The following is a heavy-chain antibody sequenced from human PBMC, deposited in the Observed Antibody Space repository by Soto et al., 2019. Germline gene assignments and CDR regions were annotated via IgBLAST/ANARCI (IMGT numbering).Heavy chain of an antibody. CDR3: ARDRGVSPPNYYYYGMDV. CDR1: GFTVSSNY. V-gene: IGHV3-53*02. J-gene: IGHJ6*02. CDR2: IYSGGST. Sequence: EVQLVETGGGLIQPGGSLRLYCAASGFTVSSNYMSWVRQAPGKGLEWVSVIYSGGSTYYADSVKGRFTISRDNSKNTLYLQMNSLRAEVTAVYYCARDRGVSPPNYYYYGMDVWGQGTTVTVSS. D-gene: IGHD3-10*01.